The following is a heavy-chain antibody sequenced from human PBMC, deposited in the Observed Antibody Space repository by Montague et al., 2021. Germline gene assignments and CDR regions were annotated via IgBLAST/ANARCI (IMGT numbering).Heavy chain of an antibody. J-gene: IGHJ5*01. Sequence: SLRLSCAASGITFDCYWMSWVRQAPGKGLEWVANINEDGSEKNYVDSVRGRFSISRDNTKNSLYLQMNSLRVEDTAVYYCARDRAAAGSWGHGTLVIVSS. CDR2: INEDGSEK. CDR3: ARDRAAAGS. CDR1: GITFDCYW. D-gene: IGHD6-13*01. V-gene: IGHV3-7*01.